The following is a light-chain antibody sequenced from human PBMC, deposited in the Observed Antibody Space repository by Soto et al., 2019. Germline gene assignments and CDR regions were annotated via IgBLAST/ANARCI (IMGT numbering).Light chain of an antibody. CDR1: EVGSSY. Sequence: EIVLTQSPATLSLSPGERATLSCRASEVGSSYLAWYQQKPGQAPRLLIYDASSRATGIPARFSGSGSGTDFTLTISSLESEDFAVYYCQQRSNWPTWTFGQGTKVDIK. CDR3: QQRSNWPTWT. CDR2: DAS. V-gene: IGKV3D-11*01. J-gene: IGKJ1*01.